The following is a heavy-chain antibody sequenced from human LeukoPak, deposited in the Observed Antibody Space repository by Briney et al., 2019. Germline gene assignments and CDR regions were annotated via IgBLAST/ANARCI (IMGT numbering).Heavy chain of an antibody. CDR1: GGPISSYY. V-gene: IGHV4-59*01. D-gene: IGHD4-17*01. Sequence: PSETLSLTCTVSGGPISSYYWSWIRQPPGKGLEWIGYIYYSGSTNYNPSLKSRVTISVDTSKNQFSLKLSSVTAADTAVYYCARYGDYVGGWFDPWGQGTLVTVSS. J-gene: IGHJ5*02. CDR2: IYYSGST. CDR3: ARYGDYVGGWFDP.